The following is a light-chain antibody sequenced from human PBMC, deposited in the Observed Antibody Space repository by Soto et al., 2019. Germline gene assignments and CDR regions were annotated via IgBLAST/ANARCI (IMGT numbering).Light chain of an antibody. Sequence: QSALTQPASVSGSPGQSITISCTGTSSDVGRYNYVSWYQQHPGKAPKLTIYDVSNRPSGVSSRFSGSKSGNTASLTISRLQAEDEADYYCSSFTSSSTYVFGTGTKVTV. CDR3: SSFTSSSTYV. CDR1: SSDVGRYNY. V-gene: IGLV2-14*01. J-gene: IGLJ1*01. CDR2: DVS.